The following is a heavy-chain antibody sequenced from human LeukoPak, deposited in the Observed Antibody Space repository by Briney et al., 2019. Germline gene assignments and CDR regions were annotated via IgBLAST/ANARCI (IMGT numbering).Heavy chain of an antibody. J-gene: IGHJ4*02. CDR3: ARGRTATRQTDFDY. CDR2: IIPIFGTA. CDR1: GGTFSSYA. Sequence: SVKVSCKASGGTFSSYAISWVRQAPGQGLEWMGGIIPIFGTANYAQKFQGRVTITADESTSTAYMELSSLRSVDTAVYYCARGRTATRQTDFDYWGQGTLVTVSS. D-gene: IGHD5-18*01. V-gene: IGHV1-69*01.